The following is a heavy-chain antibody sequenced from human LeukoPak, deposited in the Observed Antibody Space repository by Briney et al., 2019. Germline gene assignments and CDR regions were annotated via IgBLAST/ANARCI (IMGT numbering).Heavy chain of an antibody. CDR2: ISTYNGNT. CDR3: ARSLRNYGSGSYYDPYYFDY. J-gene: IGHJ4*02. V-gene: IGHV1-18*01. D-gene: IGHD3-10*01. CDR1: GYTFTSYG. Sequence: ASVKVSCKASGYTFTSYGISWVRQAPGQGLEWMGWISTYNGNTNYAQKLQGRVTMTTDTSTSTAYMELRSLRSDDTAVYYCARSLRNYGSGSYYDPYYFDYWGQGTLVTVSS.